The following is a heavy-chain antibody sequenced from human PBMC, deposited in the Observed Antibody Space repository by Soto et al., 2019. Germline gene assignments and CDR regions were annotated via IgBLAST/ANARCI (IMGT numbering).Heavy chain of an antibody. Sequence: ASVKVSCKASGYTFTSYAMHWVRQAPGQRLEWMGWINAGNGNTKYSQKFQGRVTITRDTSASTAYMELSSLRSEDTAVYYCARELDSSGWYGAFDIWGQGTMVT. V-gene: IGHV1-3*01. CDR1: GYTFTSYA. CDR2: INAGNGNT. CDR3: ARELDSSGWYGAFDI. D-gene: IGHD6-19*01. J-gene: IGHJ3*02.